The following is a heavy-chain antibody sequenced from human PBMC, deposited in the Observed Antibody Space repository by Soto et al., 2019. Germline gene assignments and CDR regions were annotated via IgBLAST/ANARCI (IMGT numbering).Heavy chain of an antibody. Sequence: ASVKVSCKASGYTFTSYAMHWVRQAPGQRLEWMGWINAGNGNTKYSQKFQGRVTITRDTSASTAYMELSSLRSEDTAVYYCARDRNKWPYVGYYYMDVWGKGTTVTVSS. CDR3: ARDRNKWPYVGYYYMDV. D-gene: IGHD3-10*02. CDR1: GYTFTSYA. V-gene: IGHV1-3*01. J-gene: IGHJ6*03. CDR2: INAGNGNT.